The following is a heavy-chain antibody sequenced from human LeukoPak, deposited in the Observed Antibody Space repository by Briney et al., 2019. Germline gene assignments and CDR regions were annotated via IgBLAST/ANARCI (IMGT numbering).Heavy chain of an antibody. J-gene: IGHJ4*02. V-gene: IGHV4-39*07. CDR1: GGSISSYY. CDR3: ARDRSRIYDFEY. Sequence: SETLSLTCTVSGGSISSYYWGWIRQPPGKGLEWIGSIYYSGGTYYNPSLKSRVTISVDTSKSQFSLKLSSVTAADTAVYYCARDRSRIYDFEYWGQGTLVTVSS. CDR2: IYYSGGT. D-gene: IGHD6-13*01.